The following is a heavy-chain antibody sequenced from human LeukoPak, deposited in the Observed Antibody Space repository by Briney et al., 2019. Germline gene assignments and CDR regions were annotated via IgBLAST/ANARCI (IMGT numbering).Heavy chain of an antibody. V-gene: IGHV3-64D*06. J-gene: IGHJ4*02. Sequence: GGSLRLSCSASGFTFSSYAMHWVRQAPGKGLEYVSAISSNGGSTYYADSVKGRFTISRDNSKNTLYLQMSSLRAEDTAVYYCAKDPIFSGSYGVFDYWGLGTLVTVSS. CDR1: GFTFSSYA. CDR3: AKDPIFSGSYGVFDY. CDR2: ISSNGGST. D-gene: IGHD1-26*01.